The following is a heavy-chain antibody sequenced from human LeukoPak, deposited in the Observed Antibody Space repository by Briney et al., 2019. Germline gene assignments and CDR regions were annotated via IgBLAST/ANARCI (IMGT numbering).Heavy chain of an antibody. CDR1: GFTFRNAW. CDR2: IKRRNDGGTT. J-gene: IGHJ4*02. V-gene: IGHV3-15*01. Sequence: GGPLRLSCSASGFTFRNAWVSGVRQAPGSGLEWVGRIKRRNDGGTTDFAAPVKGTFTTSRDESKNTPSLKMNSLKTEDTDVYYCAKEYHGAYNYWGQGILVTVSS. D-gene: IGHD4-17*01. CDR3: AKEYHGAYNY.